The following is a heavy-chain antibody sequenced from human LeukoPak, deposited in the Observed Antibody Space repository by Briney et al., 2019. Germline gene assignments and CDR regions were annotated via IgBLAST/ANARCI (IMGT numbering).Heavy chain of an antibody. CDR3: AKYSSGYVSEYYFDY. CDR2: ISGSGGST. J-gene: IGHJ4*02. V-gene: IGHV3-23*01. D-gene: IGHD5-12*01. Sequence: GGSLRLSCAASGFTFSSYAMSWVRQAPGKGLEWVSAISGSGGSTYYADSVKGRFTISRDNSKNTLYLQMNSLRAEDTAAYYCAKYSSGYVSEYYFDYWGQGTLVTVSS. CDR1: GFTFSSYA.